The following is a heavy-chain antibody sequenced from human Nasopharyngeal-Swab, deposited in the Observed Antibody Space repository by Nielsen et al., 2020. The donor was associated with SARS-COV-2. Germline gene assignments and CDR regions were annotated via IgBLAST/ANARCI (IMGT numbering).Heavy chain of an antibody. J-gene: IGHJ4*02. D-gene: IGHD3-22*01. CDR3: AKDYYDSSGYYFAY. CDR1: GFTFSSYG. V-gene: IGHV3-30*18. Sequence: GGSLKISCAASGFTFSSYGMHWVRQAPGKGLEWVAVISYDGSNKYYADSVKGRFTISRDNSKNTLYLQMNSLRAEDTAVYYCAKDYYDSSGYYFAYWGQGTLVTVSS. CDR2: ISYDGSNK.